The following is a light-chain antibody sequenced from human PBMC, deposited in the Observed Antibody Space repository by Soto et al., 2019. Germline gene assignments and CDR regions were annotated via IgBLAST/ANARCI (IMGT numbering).Light chain of an antibody. CDR1: SSNIGDNT. Sequence: QSVLTQPPSASGTPGQRVTISCSGGSSNIGDNTVNWYQQLPGTAPKLLIYSNNQRPSGVPDRFSGSKSGTSASLAISGLQSEDEADYYGAAWDDSICWVFGGGTKLTVL. J-gene: IGLJ3*02. CDR2: SNN. V-gene: IGLV1-44*01. CDR3: AAWDDSICWV.